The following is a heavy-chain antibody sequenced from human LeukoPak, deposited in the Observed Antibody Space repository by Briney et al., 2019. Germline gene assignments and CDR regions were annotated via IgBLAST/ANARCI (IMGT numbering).Heavy chain of an antibody. J-gene: IGHJ6*03. CDR2: MNPNSGNT. Sequence: ASVRVSCKASGYTFTSYDINWVRQATGQGLEWMGWMNPNSGNTGYAQKFQGRVTITRNTSISTAYMELSSLRSEDTAVYYCARTMGSPSYSSSWGYYYYYYMDVWGKGTTVTVSS. CDR3: ARTMGSPSYSSSWGYYYYYYMDV. D-gene: IGHD6-13*01. CDR1: GYTFTSYD. V-gene: IGHV1-8*03.